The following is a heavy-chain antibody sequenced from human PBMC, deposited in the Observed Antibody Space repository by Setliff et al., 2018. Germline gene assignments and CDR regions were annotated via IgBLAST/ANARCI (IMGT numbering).Heavy chain of an antibody. CDR2: IYYSGST. J-gene: IGHJ6*02. D-gene: IGHD5-18*01. V-gene: IGHV4-59*01. Sequence: LSLTCAVYGGSFSGYYWSWIRQPPGKGLEWIGYIYYSGSTDYNPSLKSRVTISVDTSKNQFSLKLSSVTAADTAVYYCAREHGYSYGQTYYYYGMDVWGQGTTVTVSS. CDR3: AREHGYSYGQTYYYYGMDV. CDR1: GGSFSGYY.